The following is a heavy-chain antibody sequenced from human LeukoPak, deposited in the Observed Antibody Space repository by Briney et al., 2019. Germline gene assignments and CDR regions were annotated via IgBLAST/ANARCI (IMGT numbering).Heavy chain of an antibody. CDR1: GGCISSNH. CDR2: IYYSGST. D-gene: IGHD5-24*01. J-gene: IGHJ3*02. V-gene: IGHV4-59*01. Sequence: PSETQSLIYTVSGGCISSNHRDSVRQPPGKGLEWIGCIYYSGSTYYNPSLKSRVTITVDMSKSQFSLRLTSVTAADRAVYCYARKYEMNSWVQGTLVTVSS. CDR3: ARKYEMNS.